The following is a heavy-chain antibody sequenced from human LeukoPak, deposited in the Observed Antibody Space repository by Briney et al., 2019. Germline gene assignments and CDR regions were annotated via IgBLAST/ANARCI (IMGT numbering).Heavy chain of an antibody. Sequence: PSETLSLTCTVSGGSISSIYWSWIRQPPGKGLEWIGYIHSSGSTNYNPSLKSRVTISVDTSKNQFSLKLSSVTAADTAVYYCAREALGYCSGGSCPYYFDYWGQGTLVTVSS. V-gene: IGHV4-59*12. J-gene: IGHJ4*02. CDR3: AREALGYCSGGSCPYYFDY. D-gene: IGHD2-15*01. CDR1: GGSISSIY. CDR2: IHSSGST.